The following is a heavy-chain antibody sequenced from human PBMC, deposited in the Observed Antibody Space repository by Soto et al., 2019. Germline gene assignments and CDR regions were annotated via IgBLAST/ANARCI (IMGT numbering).Heavy chain of an antibody. CDR2: IIPIFGTA. Sequence: QVQLVQSGAEVKKPGSSVKVSCKASGGTFSSYAISWVRQAPGQGLEWMGGIIPIFGTANYAQKFQGRVKSTADESTSTADMELSSLRSEDTAVYYCARDSASVIRFDYWGQGTLGTVSS. CDR1: GGTFSSYA. V-gene: IGHV1-69*01. J-gene: IGHJ4*02. D-gene: IGHD1-26*01. CDR3: ARDSASVIRFDY.